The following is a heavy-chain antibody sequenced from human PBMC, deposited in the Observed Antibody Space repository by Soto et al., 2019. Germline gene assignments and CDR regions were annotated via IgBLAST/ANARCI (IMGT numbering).Heavy chain of an antibody. CDR3: AKVRASMITLRPYYYYGMDV. D-gene: IGHD3-16*01. CDR2: ISGSGGST. CDR1: GFTFSSYA. Sequence: PGGSLRLSCAASGFTFSSYAMSWVRQAPGKGLEWVSAISGSGGSTYYADSVKGRFTISRDNSKNTLYLQMNSLRAEDTAVYYCAKVRASMITLRPYYYYGMDVWGQGTTVTVSS. J-gene: IGHJ6*02. V-gene: IGHV3-23*01.